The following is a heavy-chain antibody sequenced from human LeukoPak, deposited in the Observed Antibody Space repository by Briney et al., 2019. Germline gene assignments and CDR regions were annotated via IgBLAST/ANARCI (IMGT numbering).Heavy chain of an antibody. CDR1: GFTFSSYA. V-gene: IGHV3-30-3*01. CDR2: ISYDGSNK. D-gene: IGHD3-16*02. Sequence: GGSLRLSCAASGFTFSSYAMPWVRQAPGKGLEWVAVISYDGSNKYYADSVKGRFTISRDNSKNTLYLQMNSLRAEDTAVYYCARDNGATLTLRLGELSTRAGYWGQGTLVTVSS. J-gene: IGHJ4*02. CDR3: ARDNGATLTLRLGELSTRAGY.